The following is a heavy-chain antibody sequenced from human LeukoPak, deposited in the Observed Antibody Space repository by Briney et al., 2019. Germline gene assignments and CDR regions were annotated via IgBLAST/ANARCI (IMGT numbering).Heavy chain of an antibody. CDR3: ARGPYGDYRTPFGY. CDR1: GGSISSYY. Sequence: TSETLSLTCTVSGGSISSYYWSWFRQPPGKGLEWIGYIYYSGSTNYNPSLKSRVTISVDTSDENQFSLKLSSVTAADTAVYYCARGPYGDYRTPFGYWGQGTLVTVSS. D-gene: IGHD4-17*01. J-gene: IGHJ4*02. V-gene: IGHV4-59*12. CDR2: IYYSGST.